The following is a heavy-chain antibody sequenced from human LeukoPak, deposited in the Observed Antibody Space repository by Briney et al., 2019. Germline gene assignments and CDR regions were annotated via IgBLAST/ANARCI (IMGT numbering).Heavy chain of an antibody. CDR1: RFTFNSSA. V-gene: IGHV3-23*01. J-gene: IGHJ4*02. CDR3: VRGTVPLPQSGIVVVPAAVWDPFDS. Sequence: PGGSLRLSCAASRFTFNSSAMSWVRQAPGKGLEWVSTISGSGVNTYYTDSVKGRFTISRDNSKNTLYLQMNSLRAEDTAVYYCVRGTVPLPQSGIVVVPAAVWDPFDSWAREPWSPSPQ. D-gene: IGHD2-2*01. CDR2: ISGSGVNT.